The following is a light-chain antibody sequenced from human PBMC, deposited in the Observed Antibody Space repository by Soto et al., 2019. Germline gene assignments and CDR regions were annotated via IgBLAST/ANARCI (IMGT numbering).Light chain of an antibody. Sequence: EIVLTQSPATLSLSPGESATLSCRASQSISTYLAWYQQKPGQAPRLLITDASQRATGVPARFSGSGSGTDFTLTISPVEPDDLVVYYCLHRSDWPPGNTFGHGTRLDI. CDR1: QSISTY. CDR3: LHRSDWPPGNT. V-gene: IGKV3-11*01. J-gene: IGKJ5*01. CDR2: DAS.